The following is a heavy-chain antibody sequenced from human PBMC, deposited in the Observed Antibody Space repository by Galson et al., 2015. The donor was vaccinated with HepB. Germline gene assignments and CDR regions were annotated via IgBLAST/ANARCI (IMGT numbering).Heavy chain of an antibody. CDR1: GFTFSSYA. J-gene: IGHJ4*02. Sequence: SLRPSCAASGFTFSSYALTWVRQAPGKGLAWVSTIRNSGGNAYYADSAKGRFTISRDNSKNTLYLQMNSLRAEDTALYYCARSLGVGELRSPYPFDYWGQGTPVTVPS. V-gene: IGHV3-23*01. D-gene: IGHD3-10*01. CDR3: ARSLGVGELRSPYPFDY. CDR2: IRNSGGNA.